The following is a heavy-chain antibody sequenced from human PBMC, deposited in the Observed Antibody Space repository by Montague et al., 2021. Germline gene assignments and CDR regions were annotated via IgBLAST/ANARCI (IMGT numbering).Heavy chain of an antibody. Sequence: CAISGDSVSSNDVTWNSIRQTPSRRLEWLGRTYYRSKWYNEYEISVKSRITVNPDTSKNQFSLLLNSVTPEDTAVYYCARGWQKRFDPWGQGTLVTASS. CDR2: TYYRSKWYN. CDR3: ARGWQKRFDP. D-gene: IGHD5-24*01. CDR1: GDSVSSNDVT. V-gene: IGHV6-1*01. J-gene: IGHJ5*02.